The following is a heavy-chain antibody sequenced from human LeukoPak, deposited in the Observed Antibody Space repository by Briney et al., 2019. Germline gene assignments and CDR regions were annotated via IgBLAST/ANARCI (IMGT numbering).Heavy chain of an antibody. D-gene: IGHD2/OR15-2a*01. V-gene: IGHV3-21*01. J-gene: IGHJ4*02. CDR2: ISSSSNYI. Sequence: PGGSLRLSCAVSGFTLSSYTMNWVRQAPGKGLEWVSSISSSSNYICYADSVKGRFTVSRDNTKNSLYLQMNSLRAEDTAVYYCARDKTTEGIDYWGQGTLVTVSS. CDR3: ARDKTTEGIDY. CDR1: GFTLSSYT.